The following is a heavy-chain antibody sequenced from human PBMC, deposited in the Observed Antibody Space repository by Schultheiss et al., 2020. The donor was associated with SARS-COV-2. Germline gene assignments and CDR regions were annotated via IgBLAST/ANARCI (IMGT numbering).Heavy chain of an antibody. CDR1: GGTFSSYA. J-gene: IGHJ5*02. CDR3: ASDYSTTWTGYSS. Sequence: SVKVSCKASGGTFSSYAISWVRQAPGQGLEWMGGIIPIFGTANYAQKFQGRVTIITDESTSTVYIELSSLRSEDTAVYYCASDYSTTWTGYSSWGQGTLVTVSS. D-gene: IGHD6-13*01. V-gene: IGHV1-69*05. CDR2: IIPIFGTA.